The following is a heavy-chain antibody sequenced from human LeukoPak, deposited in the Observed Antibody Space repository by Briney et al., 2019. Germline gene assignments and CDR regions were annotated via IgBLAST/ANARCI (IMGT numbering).Heavy chain of an antibody. D-gene: IGHD3-9*01. V-gene: IGHV4-34*01. CDR1: GGSFCGYY. J-gene: IGHJ3*02. CDR3: AGRYYDILTGYMDAFDI. Sequence: PSETLSLTCAVYGGSFCGYYWSWIRQPPGKGLEWIGEINHSGSTNYNPSLKSRVTISVDTSKNQFSLKLSSVTAADTAVYYCAGRYYDILTGYMDAFDIWGQGTMVTVSS. CDR2: INHSGST.